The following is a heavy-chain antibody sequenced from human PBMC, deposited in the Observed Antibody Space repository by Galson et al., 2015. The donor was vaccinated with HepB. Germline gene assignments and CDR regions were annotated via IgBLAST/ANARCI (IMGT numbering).Heavy chain of an antibody. CDR2: ISWNSGSI. CDR3: AKDSGGYSSSWYYYGMDV. Sequence: SLRLSCAASGFTFDDYAMHWVRQAPGKGLEWVSGISWNSGSIGYADSVKGRFTISRDNAKNSLYLQMNSLRAEDTALYYCAKDSGGYSSSWYYYGMDVWGQGTTVTVSS. CDR1: GFTFDDYA. J-gene: IGHJ6*02. V-gene: IGHV3-9*01. D-gene: IGHD6-13*01.